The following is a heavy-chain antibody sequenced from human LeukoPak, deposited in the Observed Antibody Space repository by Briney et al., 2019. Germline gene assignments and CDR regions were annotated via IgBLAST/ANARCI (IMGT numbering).Heavy chain of an antibody. CDR3: ARVNHLELRQDAFDI. D-gene: IGHD1-26*01. CDR2: ISWNSGSI. CDR1: GFTFDDYA. V-gene: IGHV3-9*01. Sequence: GGSLRLSCAASGFTFDDYAMHWVRQAPGKGLEWVSGISWNSGSIGYADSVKGRFTISRDNAKNSLYLQMNSLRAEDTAVYYCARVNHLELRQDAFDIWGQGTMVTVSS. J-gene: IGHJ3*02.